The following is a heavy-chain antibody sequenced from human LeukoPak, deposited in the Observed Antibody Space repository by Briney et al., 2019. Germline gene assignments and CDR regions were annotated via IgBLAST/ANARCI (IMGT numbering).Heavy chain of an antibody. Sequence: GGSLRLSCAASGFTFSSYSINWVRQAPGKGLEWVSSISSGSGYIYYADSVKGRFAISRDDAKSSLYLQMNSLRADDTAVYYCARDGWPGSSYYRPFDYWGQGTLVTVSS. V-gene: IGHV3-21*01. CDR3: ARDGWPGSSYYRPFDY. CDR1: GFTFSSYS. CDR2: ISSGSGYI. J-gene: IGHJ4*02. D-gene: IGHD6-13*01.